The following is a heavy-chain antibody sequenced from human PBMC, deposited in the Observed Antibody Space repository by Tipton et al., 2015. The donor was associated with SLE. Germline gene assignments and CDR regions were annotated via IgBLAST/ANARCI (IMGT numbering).Heavy chain of an antibody. Sequence: SLRLSCAASGFTFSSYAMHWVRQAPGKGLEWVAVISYDGSNKYYADSVKGRFTISRDNSKNSLYLQMNSLRAEDTAVYYCARDKAAAGYWGQGTLVTVSS. CDR2: ISYDGSNK. D-gene: IGHD6-13*01. V-gene: IGHV3-30-3*01. J-gene: IGHJ4*02. CDR3: ARDKAAAGY. CDR1: GFTFSSYA.